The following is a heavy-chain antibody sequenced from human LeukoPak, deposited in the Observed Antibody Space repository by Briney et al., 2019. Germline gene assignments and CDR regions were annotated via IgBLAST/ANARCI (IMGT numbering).Heavy chain of an antibody. V-gene: IGHV1-69*13. CDR1: GGTFTSYA. Sequence: GASVKVSCKASGGTFTSYAISWVRQAPGQGLEWMGGIIPIFGTANYAQKFQGRVTITADESTSTAYMELSSLRSEDTAVYYCARSAPYDISDYWGQGTLVTVSS. D-gene: IGHD3-9*01. J-gene: IGHJ4*02. CDR2: IIPIFGTA. CDR3: ARSAPYDISDY.